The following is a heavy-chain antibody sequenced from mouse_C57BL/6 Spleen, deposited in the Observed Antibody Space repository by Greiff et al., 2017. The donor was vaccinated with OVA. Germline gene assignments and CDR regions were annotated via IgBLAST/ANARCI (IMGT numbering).Heavy chain of an antibody. CDR2: TYWDDDK. D-gene: IGHD1-1*01. V-gene: IGHV8-12*01. Sequence: QVTLKVSGPGILQSSQTLSLTCSFSGFSLSTSGMGVSWIRQPSGKGLEWLAHTYWDDDKRYNPSPKSRPIISKDTSRNQVFLKITSVDTADTATYYGAQNYCGSSYAMDYWGQGTSVTVSS. J-gene: IGHJ4*01. CDR1: GFSLSTSGMG. CDR3: AQNYCGSSYAMDY.